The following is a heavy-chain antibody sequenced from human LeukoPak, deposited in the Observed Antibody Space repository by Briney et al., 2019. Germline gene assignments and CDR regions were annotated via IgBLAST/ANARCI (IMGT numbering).Heavy chain of an antibody. V-gene: IGHV3-9*01. Sequence: GGSLRLSCAVSGFTFHDYAMHWVRQVPGKGLEWVSGINWNSDSIGYADSVKGRFTTSRDNAKNSLYLQMNSLRAEDTAFYYCAINGGGDSGYGNFDYWGQGTLVTVSS. CDR3: AINGGGDSGYGNFDY. J-gene: IGHJ4*02. D-gene: IGHD5-12*01. CDR1: GFTFHDYA. CDR2: INWNSDSI.